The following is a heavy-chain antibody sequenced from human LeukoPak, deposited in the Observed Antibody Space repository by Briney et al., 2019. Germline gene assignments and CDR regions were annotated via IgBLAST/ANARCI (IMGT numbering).Heavy chain of an antibody. Sequence: GASVKVSCKASGYTFTSYGISWVRQAPGQGLEWMGWISAYNGNTNYAQKLQGRVTMTTDTSTSTAYMELRSLRSDDTAVYYCARHSSWYQYYYYYYMDVWGKGTTVTVSS. CDR1: GYTFTSYG. V-gene: IGHV1-18*01. D-gene: IGHD6-13*01. CDR2: ISAYNGNT. J-gene: IGHJ6*03. CDR3: ARHSSWYQYYYYYYMDV.